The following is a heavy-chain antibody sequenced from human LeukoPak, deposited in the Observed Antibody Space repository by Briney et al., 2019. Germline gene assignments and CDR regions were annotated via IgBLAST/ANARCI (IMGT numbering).Heavy chain of an antibody. CDR3: ARNYGSGSYGDY. CDR1: GFTFSSYS. D-gene: IGHD3-10*01. CDR2: ISSSSSYI. Sequence: GGSPRRSCAASGFTFSSYSMNWVRQAPGKGLEWVSSISSSSSYIYYADSVKGRFTISRDNAKNSLYLQMNSLRAEDTAVYYCARNYGSGSYGDYWGQGTLVTVSS. J-gene: IGHJ4*02. V-gene: IGHV3-21*01.